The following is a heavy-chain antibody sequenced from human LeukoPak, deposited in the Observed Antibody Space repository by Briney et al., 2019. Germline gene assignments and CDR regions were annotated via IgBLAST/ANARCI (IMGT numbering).Heavy chain of an antibody. CDR2: IYYSGST. D-gene: IGHD2-2*01. Sequence: SETLSLTCTVSGGSISRGDYYWSWIRQPPGKGLEWIGYIYYSGSTYYNPSLKSRVTISVDTSKNQFSLKLSSVTAADTAVYYWASWYQLLRSTWFDPWGQGTLVTVSS. CDR1: GGSISRGDYY. CDR3: ASWYQLLRSTWFDP. J-gene: IGHJ5*02. V-gene: IGHV4-30-4*08.